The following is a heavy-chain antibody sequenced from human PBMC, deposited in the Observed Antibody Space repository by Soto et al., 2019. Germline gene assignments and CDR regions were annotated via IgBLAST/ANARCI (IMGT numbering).Heavy chain of an antibody. CDR3: AREKRLPYYYGMDV. J-gene: IGHJ6*02. D-gene: IGHD4-17*01. CDR2: ISSSGSTI. CDR1: GFTFSSYE. Sequence: GGSLRLSCAASGFTFSSYEMNWVRQAPGKGLEWVSYISSSGSTIYYADSVKGRFTISSDNAKNSLYLQMNSLRAEDTAVYYCAREKRLPYYYGMDVWGQGTTVTVSS. V-gene: IGHV3-48*03.